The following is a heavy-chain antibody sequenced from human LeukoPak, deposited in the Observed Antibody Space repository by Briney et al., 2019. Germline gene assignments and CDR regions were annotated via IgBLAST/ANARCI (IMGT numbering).Heavy chain of an antibody. D-gene: IGHD2-21*02. J-gene: IGHJ5*02. V-gene: IGHV1-2*02. CDR2: ITPNSGGT. CDR1: GYTFTGYY. Sequence: ASVKVSCKTSGYTFTGYYMYWVRQAPGQGPGWIGWITPNSGGTNYAQKFQGRVTMTRDTSISTSYMELRSLRSDDTAVYFCARRVVPTAISWFDPWGQGTLVTVSP. CDR3: ARRVVPTAISWFDP.